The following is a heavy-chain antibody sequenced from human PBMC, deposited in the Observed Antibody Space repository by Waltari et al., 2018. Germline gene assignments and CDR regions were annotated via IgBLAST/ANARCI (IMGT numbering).Heavy chain of an antibody. V-gene: IGHV6-1*01. D-gene: IGHD2-2*01. Sequence: VQLQQSGPGLVKPSQTLSLTCAISGDSVSSNSVVWHWIRQSPSRGLEWLGRTYYRSKWSYDYELSVKGRITISPDTSKNQFFLQLNSMTPEDTAVYYCARSTSSTFDSWGQGTLVTVSS. CDR3: ARSTSSTFDS. CDR2: TYYRSKWSY. J-gene: IGHJ4*02. CDR1: GDSVSSNSVV.